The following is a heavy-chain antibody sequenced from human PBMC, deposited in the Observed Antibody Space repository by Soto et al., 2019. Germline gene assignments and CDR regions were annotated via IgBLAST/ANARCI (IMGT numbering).Heavy chain of an antibody. J-gene: IGHJ4*02. D-gene: IGHD1-26*01. Sequence: EVHLLESGGGLVQPGGSLRLSCVASGFTFSDYAMTWIRQAPGKGLEWVATVSDSGETSLSADSVKGRFTISRDNFRKTLYLQMNRLRPEDTATYYCAKEMPLGGILGAEPLDYWGQGTLVTVSS. CDR1: GFTFSDYA. CDR3: AKEMPLGGILGAEPLDY. CDR2: VSDSGETS. V-gene: IGHV3-23*01.